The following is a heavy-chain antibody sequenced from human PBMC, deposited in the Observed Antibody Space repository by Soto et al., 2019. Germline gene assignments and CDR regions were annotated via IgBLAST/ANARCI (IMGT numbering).Heavy chain of an antibody. D-gene: IGHD6-13*01. CDR1: GFTFSDYY. CDR3: ARNYSSSWYVWFDP. J-gene: IGHJ5*02. V-gene: IGHV3-11*01. CDR2: ISSSGSTI. Sequence: VGSLRLSCAASGFTFSDYYMSWIRQAPGKGLEWVSYISSSGSTIYYADSVKGRFTISRDNAKNSLYLQMNSLRAEDTAVYYCARNYSSSWYVWFDPWGQGTLVTVSS.